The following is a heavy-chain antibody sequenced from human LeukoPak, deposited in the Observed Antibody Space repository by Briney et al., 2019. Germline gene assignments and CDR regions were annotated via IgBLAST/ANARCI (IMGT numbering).Heavy chain of an antibody. CDR1: RFTFSSYW. Sequence: AGSLRLSCAASRFTFSSYWMHWVRQAPGKGLVWVSRTNSDGTNTSYADSVKGRFTISRDNAKSTLYVQMKSLRAYVTAVYYCAREDYYFFDCWGQGCLVTVSA. CDR3: AREDYYFFDC. J-gene: IGHJ4*02. CDR2: TNSDGTNT. V-gene: IGHV3-74*01. D-gene: IGHD2-21*02.